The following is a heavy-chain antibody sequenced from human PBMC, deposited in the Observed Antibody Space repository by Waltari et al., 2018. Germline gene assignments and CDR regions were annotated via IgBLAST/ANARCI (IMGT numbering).Heavy chain of an antibody. J-gene: IGHJ4*02. CDR3: VTGLTTVTAKDYFDH. CDR2: IKQDGSEK. Sequence: EVQLVESGGGSVQPGGSLRLSCAASGMTLSSYWMNWVRQAPGKGLGWVANIKQDGSEKNYVDSVECRFSISRDNAQNSLYWQMNSLRAEDTAIYYCVTGLTTVTAKDYFDHWGQGALVTVSS. D-gene: IGHD4-17*01. V-gene: IGHV3-7*01. CDR1: GMTLSSYW.